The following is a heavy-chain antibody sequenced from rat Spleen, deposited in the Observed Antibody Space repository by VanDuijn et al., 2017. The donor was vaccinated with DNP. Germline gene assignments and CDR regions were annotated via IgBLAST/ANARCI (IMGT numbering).Heavy chain of an antibody. V-gene: IGHV3-3*01. J-gene: IGHJ2*01. D-gene: IGHD1-1*01. CDR1: GYSITSSYR. Sequence: EVQLQESGPGLVKPSQSLSLTCSVTGYSITSSYRWNWIRKFPGNKLEWMGYINSAGSTNYNPSLKSRISITRDTSKNQFFLQVNSVTTEDTAMYYCAAYSGANYWGQGVMVTVSS. CDR3: AAYSGANY. CDR2: INSAGST.